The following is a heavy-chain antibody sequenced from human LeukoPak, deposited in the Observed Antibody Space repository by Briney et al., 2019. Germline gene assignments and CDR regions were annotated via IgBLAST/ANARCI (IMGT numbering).Heavy chain of an antibody. J-gene: IGHJ4*02. V-gene: IGHV3-30*02. CDR1: GFIFSTYG. Sequence: LPGGSLRLSCAASGFIFSTYGMHWVRQAPGKGLEWVAFIRNDGSDKYYAVSVKGRFTISRDNSKNTLYLQMNSLRAEDTALYYCAKDRAFGQFLWGNDYWDQGTLVTVSS. CDR3: AKDRAFGQFLWGNDY. D-gene: IGHD3-10*01. CDR2: IRNDGSDK.